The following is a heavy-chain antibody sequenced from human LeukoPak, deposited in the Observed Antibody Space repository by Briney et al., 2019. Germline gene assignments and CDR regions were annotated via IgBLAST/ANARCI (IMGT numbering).Heavy chain of an antibody. CDR3: ARALGELFPSPNYYYYGMDV. D-gene: IGHD3-10*01. J-gene: IGHJ6*02. Sequence: QPGGSLRLSCAASGFTFSSYDMHWVRQATGKGLEWVSAIGTAGDTYYPGSVKGRFTISRENAKNSLYLQMNSLRAGDTAVYYCARALGELFPSPNYYYYGMDVWGQGTTVTVSS. CDR1: GFTFSSYD. CDR2: IGTAGDT. V-gene: IGHV3-13*01.